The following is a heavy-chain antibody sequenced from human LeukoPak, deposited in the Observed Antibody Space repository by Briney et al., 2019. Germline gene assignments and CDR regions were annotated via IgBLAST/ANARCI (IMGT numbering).Heavy chain of an antibody. J-gene: IGHJ4*02. V-gene: IGHV1-69*13. CDR3: ARSPSLYGSGSYCDY. CDR1: RGTFSSYA. D-gene: IGHD3-10*01. Sequence: SVKVSCKASRGTFSSYAISWVRQAPGQGLEWMGGIVPIFGTANYAQKFQGRVTITADESTSTAYMELSSLRSEDTAVYYCARSPSLYGSGSYCDYWGQGTLVTVSS. CDR2: IVPIFGTA.